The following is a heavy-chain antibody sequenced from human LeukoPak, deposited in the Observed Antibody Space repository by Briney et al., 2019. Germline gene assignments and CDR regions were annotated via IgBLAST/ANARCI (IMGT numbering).Heavy chain of an antibody. J-gene: IGHJ4*02. CDR3: AKDRGAAGGFDY. D-gene: IGHD3-10*01. Sequence: GGSLRLSCAASGFTFSSYAMSWVRQAPGKGLEWVSAVSGSGGSTYYADSVKGRFTISRDNSKNTLYLQMNSLRAEDTAVYYCAKDRGAAGGFDYWGQGTPVTVSS. CDR2: VSGSGGST. CDR1: GFTFSSYA. V-gene: IGHV3-23*01.